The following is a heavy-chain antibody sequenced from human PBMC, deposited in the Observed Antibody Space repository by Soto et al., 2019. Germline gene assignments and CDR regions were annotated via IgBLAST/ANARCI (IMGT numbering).Heavy chain of an antibody. Sequence: QLQLRESGSGLVKPSQTLSLTSTVSGDSISSGGYSWNWIRQPPGKGLEWIGYIYHSGGTDYNPSLKSRVTITVDSSNNQFSLKLRSVTAADTAVYYCARDSRSGYYLEYWGQGTLVTVSS. V-gene: IGHV4-30-2*01. D-gene: IGHD3-22*01. J-gene: IGHJ4*02. CDR2: IYHSGGT. CDR1: GDSISSGGYS. CDR3: ARDSRSGYYLEY.